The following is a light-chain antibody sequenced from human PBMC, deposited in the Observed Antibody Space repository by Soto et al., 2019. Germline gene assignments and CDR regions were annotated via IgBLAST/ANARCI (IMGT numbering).Light chain of an antibody. CDR2: GAS. CDR3: QQYKNWPTIT. Sequence: EVVLAQSPGTLSLSPGERATLSCRASPTVGTTYLAWYPHKPCQAPRLLIYGASTRATGIPDRFSGSRSGTEFTLTISSLQSEDFAVYYCQQYKNWPTITFGQGTRLEIK. CDR1: PTVGTTY. V-gene: IGKV3D-15*01. J-gene: IGKJ5*01.